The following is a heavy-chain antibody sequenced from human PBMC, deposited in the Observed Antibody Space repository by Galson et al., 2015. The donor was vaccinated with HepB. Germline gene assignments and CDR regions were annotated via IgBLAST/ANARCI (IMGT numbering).Heavy chain of an antibody. CDR3: AKDGDYGSGSYYPWAYYYYYGMDV. V-gene: IGHV3-30-3*01. CDR2: ISYDGSNK. D-gene: IGHD3-10*01. J-gene: IGHJ6*02. Sequence: SLRLSCAASGFTFSSYAMHWVRQAPGKGLEWVAVISYDGSNKYYADSVKGRFTISRDNSKNTLYLQMNSLRAEDTAVYYCAKDGDYGSGSYYPWAYYYYYGMDVWGQGTTVTVSS. CDR1: GFTFSSYA.